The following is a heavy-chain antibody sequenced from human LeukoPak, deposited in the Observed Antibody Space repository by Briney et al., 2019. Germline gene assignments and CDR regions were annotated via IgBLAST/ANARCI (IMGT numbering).Heavy chain of an antibody. J-gene: IGHJ4*02. D-gene: IGHD6-13*01. CDR1: GGSISSGSYY. CDR2: IYTSGST. CDR3: ARGGSSSLAYYFDY. Sequence: SETLSLTCTVSGGSISSGSYYWNWIRQPAGKGLEWIGRIYTSGSTNYNPSLKSRVTISVDTSKNQFSLKLSSVTATDTAVYYCARGGSSSLAYYFDYWGQGTLVTVSS. V-gene: IGHV4-61*02.